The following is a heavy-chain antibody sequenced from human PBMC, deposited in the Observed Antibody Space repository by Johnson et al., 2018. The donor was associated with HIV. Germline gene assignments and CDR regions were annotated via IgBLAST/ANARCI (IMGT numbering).Heavy chain of an antibody. Sequence: QVQLVESGGGVVQPGRSLRLSCAASGFTFSSYAMHWVRQAPGKGLEWVAVLSYDGTDKYYADSVKGRFTISRDNSKNTLYLQMDSLRAEDTAMFYCARDRELELRFGAFDIWGQGTRVTVYS. D-gene: IGHD1-26*01. V-gene: IGHV3-30*04. CDR3: ARDRELELRFGAFDI. CDR2: LSYDGTDK. CDR1: GFTFSSYA. J-gene: IGHJ3*02.